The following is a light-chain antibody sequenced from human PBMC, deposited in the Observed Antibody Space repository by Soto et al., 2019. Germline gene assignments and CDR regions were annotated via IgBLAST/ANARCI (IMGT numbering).Light chain of an antibody. J-gene: IGLJ1*01. CDR3: CSHAGDNTYV. CDR2: DVS. V-gene: IGLV2-11*01. Sequence: QSALTQPRSVSGSPGQSVTISCTGTSSDVGGYNYVSWYQQHPGKAPKLMIYDVSKRPSGVPDRFSGSKSGNTASLTISGLQAEDEADYFCCSHAGDNTYVFGTGTKVTVL. CDR1: SSDVGGYNY.